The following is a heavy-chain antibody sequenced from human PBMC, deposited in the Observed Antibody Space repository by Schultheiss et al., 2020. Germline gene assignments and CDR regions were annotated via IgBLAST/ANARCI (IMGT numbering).Heavy chain of an antibody. Sequence: GGSLRLSCAASGFTFSSYGMHWVRQAPGKGLEWVAVISYDGSNKYYADSVKGRFTISRDNSKNTLYLQMNSLRAEDTAVYYCAKEENYYGSGSYGYWGQGTLVTVSS. CDR3: AKEENYYGSGSYGY. J-gene: IGHJ4*02. D-gene: IGHD3-10*01. V-gene: IGHV3-30*18. CDR2: ISYDGSNK. CDR1: GFTFSSYG.